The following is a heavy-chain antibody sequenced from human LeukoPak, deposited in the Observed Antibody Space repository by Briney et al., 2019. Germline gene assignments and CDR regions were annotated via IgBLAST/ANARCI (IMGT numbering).Heavy chain of an antibody. V-gene: IGHV1-69*10. D-gene: IGHD4/OR15-4a*01. CDR2: IIPILGIA. CDR1: GGTFSSYA. Sequence: ASVKVSCKASGGTFSSYAISWVRQAPGQGLEWMGGIIPILGIANYAQKFQGRVTITADKSTSTAYMELSSLRSEDTAVYYCARVGDYGFDYWGQGTLVTVSS. CDR3: ARVGDYGFDY. J-gene: IGHJ4*02.